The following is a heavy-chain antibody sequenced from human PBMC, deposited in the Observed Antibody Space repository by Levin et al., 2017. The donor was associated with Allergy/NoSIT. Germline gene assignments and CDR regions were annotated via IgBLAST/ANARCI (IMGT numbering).Heavy chain of an antibody. CDR1: GYTLTELS. J-gene: IGHJ4*02. V-gene: IGHV1-24*01. D-gene: IGHD6-13*01. CDR2: FDPEDGET. Sequence: GESLKISCKVSGYTLTELSMHWVRQAPGKGLEWMGGFDPEDGETIYAQKFQGRVTMTEDTSTDTAYMELSSLRSEDTAVYYCATASPTVIAAAGAIDYWGQGTLVTVSS. CDR3: ATASPTVIAAAGAIDY.